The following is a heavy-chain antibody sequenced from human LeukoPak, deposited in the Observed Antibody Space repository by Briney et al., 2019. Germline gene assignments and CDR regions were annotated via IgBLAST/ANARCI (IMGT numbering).Heavy chain of an antibody. CDR3: ARYDILTGGGYCY. D-gene: IGHD3-9*01. Sequence: HPGGSLRLSCAASGFTFSSYSMSWVRQAPGKGLEWVANIKQDGSEKYYVDSVKGRFTISRDNAKNSLYLQMNSLRAEDTAVCYCARYDILTGGGYCYWGQGTLVTVSS. CDR1: GFTFSSYS. CDR2: IKQDGSEK. V-gene: IGHV3-7*01. J-gene: IGHJ4*02.